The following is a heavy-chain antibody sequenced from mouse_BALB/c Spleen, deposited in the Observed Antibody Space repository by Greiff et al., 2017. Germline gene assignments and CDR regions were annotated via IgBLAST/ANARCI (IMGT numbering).Heavy chain of an antibody. Sequence: QVQLQQSGAELVRPGASVTLSCKASGYTFTDYEMHWVKQTPVHGLEWIGAIDPETGGTAYNQKFKGKATLTADKSSSTAYMELRSLTSEDSAVYYCTRYYGYVWGQGTTLTVSS. CDR1: GYTFTDYE. J-gene: IGHJ2*01. D-gene: IGHD1-2*01. CDR3: TRYYGYV. V-gene: IGHV1-15*01. CDR2: IDPETGGT.